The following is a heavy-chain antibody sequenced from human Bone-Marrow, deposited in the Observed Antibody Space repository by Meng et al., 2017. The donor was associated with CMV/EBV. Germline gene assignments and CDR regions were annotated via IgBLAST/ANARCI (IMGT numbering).Heavy chain of an antibody. D-gene: IGHD2-2*01. CDR1: GFTFSSFR. Sequence: ESLKISCAASGFTFSSFRMNWVRQAPGKGLEWVSSISSSGIYIFYADSLKDRFTISRDNAKNSLHLQMNNLRAEDTAVYYCVRSPGYCSNTNCYSNHFDYWGQGALVTVSS. V-gene: IGHV3-21*01. CDR2: ISSSGIYI. J-gene: IGHJ4*02. CDR3: VRSPGYCSNTNCYSNHFDY.